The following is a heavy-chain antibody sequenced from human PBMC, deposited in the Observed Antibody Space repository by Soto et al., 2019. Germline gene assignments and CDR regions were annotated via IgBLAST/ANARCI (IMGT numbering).Heavy chain of an antibody. CDR1: GYKFGSAW. CDR2: IKHGTSHI. D-gene: IGHD3-3*02. Sequence: GQSLKISCKGVGYKFGSAWIGWVRQMTGKGLEWMGIIKHGTSHIRYSPSCRGHVTISADEAVSTAYLQWSSLKASDTAMYYCARQLSHICDSWGQGTLVTVSS. V-gene: IGHV5-51*01. J-gene: IGHJ4*02. CDR3: ARQLSHICDS.